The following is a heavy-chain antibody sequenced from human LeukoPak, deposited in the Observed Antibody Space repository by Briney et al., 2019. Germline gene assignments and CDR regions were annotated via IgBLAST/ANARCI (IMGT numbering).Heavy chain of an antibody. CDR2: IYTSGST. V-gene: IGHV4-4*07. J-gene: IGHJ4*02. CDR1: GYSISSGYY. D-gene: IGHD2-15*01. Sequence: PSETLSLTCTVSGYSISSGYYWSWIRQPAGKGLEWIGRIYTSGSTNYNPSLKSRVTMSLDMSKNQFSLKLNSVTAAGTAVYYCARDLVAFDYWGQGALVIVSS. CDR3: ARDLVAFDY.